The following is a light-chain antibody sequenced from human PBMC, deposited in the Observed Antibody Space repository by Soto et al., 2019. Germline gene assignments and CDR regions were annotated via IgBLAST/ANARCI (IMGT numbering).Light chain of an antibody. CDR3: QQYNSYWA. J-gene: IGKJ1*01. V-gene: IGKV1-5*03. CDR1: QSISSW. CDR2: KAS. Sequence: DIQMTQSPYTLSASVGDRVTITCRASQSISSWLAWYQQKPGRAPKLLIYKASTLESGVPSRFSGSGSGTEFTLTISSLQPDDFATYYRQQYNSYWAFGQRTKVDI.